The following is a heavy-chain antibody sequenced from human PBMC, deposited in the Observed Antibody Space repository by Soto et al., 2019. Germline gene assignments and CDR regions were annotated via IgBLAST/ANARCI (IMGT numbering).Heavy chain of an antibody. CDR3: ARGDGYGDYPYNWFAP. D-gene: IGHD4-17*01. J-gene: IGHJ5*02. CDR2: MNPNSGNT. Sequence: QVQLVQSGAEVKKPGASVKVSCKASGYTFTSYDINWVRQATGQGLEWMGWMNPNSGNTVYAQKFQGRVTMTRNTSISTADMELSSLRSDDTTAYYCARGDGYGDYPYNWFAPWGQGTLVTVS. CDR1: GYTFTSYD. V-gene: IGHV1-8*01.